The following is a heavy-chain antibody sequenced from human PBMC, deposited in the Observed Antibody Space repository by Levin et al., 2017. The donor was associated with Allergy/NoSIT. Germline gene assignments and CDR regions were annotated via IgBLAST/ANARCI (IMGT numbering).Heavy chain of an antibody. Sequence: SQTLSLTCAISGGSFSSNSGAWHWIRQSPSRGLEWLGRTYYRSKWYSTYAVSVKGRITINPDTSKNQFSLQLNSVTPEDTAVYYCARTESGYIDYWGQGTLVTVST. CDR3: ARTESGYIDY. CDR1: GGSFSSNSGA. V-gene: IGHV6-1*01. J-gene: IGHJ4*03. CDR2: TYYRSKWYS.